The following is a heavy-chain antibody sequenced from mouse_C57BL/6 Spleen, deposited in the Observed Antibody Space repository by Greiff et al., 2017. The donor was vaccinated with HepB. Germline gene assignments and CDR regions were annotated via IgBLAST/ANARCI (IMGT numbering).Heavy chain of an antibody. CDR3: ARGGGGYGGGFAY. Sequence: VQLQQPGAELVMPGASVKLSCKASGYTFTSYWMHWVKQRPGQGLEWFGEIDPSDSYTNYNQKFKGKSTLTVDKSSSTAYMQLRSLTSEDAAVYYWARGGGGYGGGFAYWGQGTLVTVSA. CDR1: GYTFTSYW. V-gene: IGHV1-69*01. CDR2: IDPSDSYT. D-gene: IGHD2-2*01. J-gene: IGHJ3*01.